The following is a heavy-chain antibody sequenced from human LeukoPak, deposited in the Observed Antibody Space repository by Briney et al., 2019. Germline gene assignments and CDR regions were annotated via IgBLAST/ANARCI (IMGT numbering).Heavy chain of an antibody. J-gene: IGHJ3*02. CDR2: IYYSGST. Sequence: SETLSLTCTVSGGSMSSYYWNWIRQPPGKGLEWNGYIYYSGSTNYNPSLKSRVTISVDTSKNQFSLKLSSVTAADTAVYYCARGNYYDSRTYYRAFDIWGQGTMVTVSS. V-gene: IGHV4-59*01. CDR1: GGSMSSYY. D-gene: IGHD3-22*01. CDR3: ARGNYYDSRTYYRAFDI.